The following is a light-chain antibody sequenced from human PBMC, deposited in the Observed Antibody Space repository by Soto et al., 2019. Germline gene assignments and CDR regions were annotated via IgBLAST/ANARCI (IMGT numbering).Light chain of an antibody. CDR2: DNN. CDR3: GSWDSSLTYV. CDR1: SSNIGNNF. Sequence: QSVLTHPPSVSAAPGQKVTISCSGSSSNIGNNFVTWYQQLPGTAPKLLIYDNNKRPSGIPDRFSGSQSGTSATLGITGLQTGEEAVYYCGSWDSSLTYVFGTGTKVTVL. V-gene: IGLV1-51*01. J-gene: IGLJ1*01.